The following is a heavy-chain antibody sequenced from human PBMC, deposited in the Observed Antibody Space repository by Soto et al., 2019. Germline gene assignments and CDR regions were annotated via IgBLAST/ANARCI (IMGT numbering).Heavy chain of an antibody. Sequence: GGSLRLSCAASGFTFSSYGMHWVRQAPGKGLEWVAVIWYDGSNKYYADSVKGRFTISRDNSKNTLYLQMNSLRAEDTAVYYCARDRYDSSGYGNYYYGMDVWGQGTTVTVSS. CDR3: ARDRYDSSGYGNYYYGMDV. CDR2: IWYDGSNK. V-gene: IGHV3-33*01. D-gene: IGHD3-22*01. J-gene: IGHJ6*02. CDR1: GFTFSSYG.